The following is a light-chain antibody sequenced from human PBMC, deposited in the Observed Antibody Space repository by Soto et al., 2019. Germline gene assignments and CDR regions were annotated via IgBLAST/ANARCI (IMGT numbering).Light chain of an antibody. CDR3: AAWDDSLIGDV. V-gene: IGLV1-44*01. CDR1: SSNIGSNA. Sequence: QSVLTQPPSASGTPGQRVTISCSGSSSNIGSNAVTWYQQLPGMAPKLLIYYNNQRPSGVPDRFSGSKSGTSASLAISGLRSEDEADYYCAAWDDSLIGDVFGTGTKLTVL. CDR2: YNN. J-gene: IGLJ1*01.